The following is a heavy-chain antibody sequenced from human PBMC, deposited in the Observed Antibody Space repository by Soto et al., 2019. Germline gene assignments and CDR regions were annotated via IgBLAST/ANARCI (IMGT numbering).Heavy chain of an antibody. V-gene: IGHV1-69*01. D-gene: IGHD3-10*01. CDR3: GGKSSYGSGSMIDAFDI. CDR2: IIPIFGTA. Sequence: QVQLVQSGAEVKKPGSSVKVSCKASGGTFSSYAISWVRQAPGQGLEWMGGIIPIFGTANYAQKFQGRVTITGDESTSPGYMEPSRLKSEDTAVYYRGGKSSYGSGSMIDAFDIWGQGTMVTVSS. J-gene: IGHJ3*02. CDR1: GGTFSSYA.